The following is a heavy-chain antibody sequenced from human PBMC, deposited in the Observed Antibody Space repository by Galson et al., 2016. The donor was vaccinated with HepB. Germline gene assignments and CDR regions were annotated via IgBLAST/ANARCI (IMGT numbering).Heavy chain of an antibody. V-gene: IGHV4-59*01. J-gene: IGHJ3*02. CDR2: IYFSGAT. Sequence: SETLSLTCTVSGGSISPYFWSWIRQPPGKGLEWIAYIYFSGATNYNPSLKSRVTISLDTSKGQFSLKVTSVTAADSAVYYCTRSYGGYAFDIWGQGTMVTVSS. CDR3: TRSYGGYAFDI. CDR1: GGSISPYF. D-gene: IGHD4-23*01.